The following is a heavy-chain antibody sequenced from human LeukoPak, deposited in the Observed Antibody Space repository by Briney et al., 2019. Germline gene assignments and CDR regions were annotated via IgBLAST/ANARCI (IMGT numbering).Heavy chain of an antibody. CDR3: ARRDGYCSSTSCYADYYYGMDV. J-gene: IGHJ6*02. CDR2: IYPGDSDT. CDR1: GYSLTSYW. Sequence: GESLKISCKGSGYSLTSYWIGWVRQMPGKGLGWMGIIYPGDSDTTYSPSFQGQVTISADKSISTAYLQWSSLKASDTAMYYCARRDGYCSSTSCYADYYYGMDVWGQGTTVTVSS. D-gene: IGHD2-2*01. V-gene: IGHV5-51*01.